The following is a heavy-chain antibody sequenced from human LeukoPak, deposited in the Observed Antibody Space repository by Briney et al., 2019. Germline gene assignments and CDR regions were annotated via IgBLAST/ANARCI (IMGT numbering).Heavy chain of an antibody. D-gene: IGHD2-2*02. CDR1: GGSISSGDYY. CDR3: ARVLRGPAAIGNNWFDP. Sequence: KPSQTLSLTCTVSGGSISSGDYYWSWIRQPPGKGLEWIGYIYYSGSTYYNPSLKSRVTISVDTSKNQFFLKLSSVTAADTAVYYCARVLRGPAAIGNNWFDPWGQGTLVTVSS. V-gene: IGHV4-30-4*08. J-gene: IGHJ5*02. CDR2: IYYSGST.